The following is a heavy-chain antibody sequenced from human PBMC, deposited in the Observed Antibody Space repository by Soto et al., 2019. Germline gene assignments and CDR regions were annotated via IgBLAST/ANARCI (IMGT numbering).Heavy chain of an antibody. CDR3: ARGSNKGYCSGGSCSTGPYYYYMDV. J-gene: IGHJ6*03. CDR2: IYYSGST. D-gene: IGHD2-15*01. Sequence: SETLSLTCTVSGGSISSGGYYWSWIRQHPGKGLEWIGYIYYSGSTYYNPSLKSRVTISVDTSKNQFSLELGSVTAADTAVYYCARGSNKGYCSGGSCSTGPYYYYMDVWGKGTTVTVSS. CDR1: GGSISSGGYY. V-gene: IGHV4-31*03.